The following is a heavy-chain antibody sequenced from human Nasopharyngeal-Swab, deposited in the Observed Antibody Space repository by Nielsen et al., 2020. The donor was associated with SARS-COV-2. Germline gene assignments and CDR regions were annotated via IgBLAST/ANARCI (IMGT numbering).Heavy chain of an antibody. CDR3: ARVGYYCGSGSVPH. CDR1: GCSISSGGYY. CDR2: IYYRRST. J-gene: IGHJ4*02. Sequence: SVTLSLTCTVSGCSISSGGYYWIWIRQHPGKGLEWIGYIYYRRSTYYNPSLKSRVTISVDTSKNQFSLKLSSVTAADTAVYYCARVGYYCGSGSVPHWGQGTLVTVSS. V-gene: IGHV4-31*03. D-gene: IGHD3-10*01.